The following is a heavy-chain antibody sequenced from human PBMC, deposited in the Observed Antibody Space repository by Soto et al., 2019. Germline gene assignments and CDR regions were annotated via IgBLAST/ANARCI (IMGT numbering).Heavy chain of an antibody. Sequence: SETLSLTCSVSGGSISTDGYYWSWIRQLPGKGLEWIGYIYHSGGTHYNPSLKSRVTMSVDTSKNQFSLRLSSVTAADTAIYYCATRITVFGLLIPPFDPWGQGTQVTVSS. CDR1: GGSISTDGYY. V-gene: IGHV4-31*03. J-gene: IGHJ5*02. CDR2: IYHSGGT. D-gene: IGHD3-3*01. CDR3: ATRITVFGLLIPPFDP.